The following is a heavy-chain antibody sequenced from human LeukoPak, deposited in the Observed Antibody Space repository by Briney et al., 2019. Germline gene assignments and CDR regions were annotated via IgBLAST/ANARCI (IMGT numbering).Heavy chain of an antibody. D-gene: IGHD6-25*01. CDR2: IIPIFGTA. V-gene: IGHV1-69*05. CDR3: ARAAATALHFDY. CDR1: GGTFSSYA. J-gene: IGHJ4*02. Sequence: SVKVSCKASGGTFSSYAISWVRQAPGQGLEWMGGIIPIFGTANYAQKFQGRVTITTDESTSTAYMELSSLRSENTAVYYCARAAATALHFDYWGQGTLVTVSS.